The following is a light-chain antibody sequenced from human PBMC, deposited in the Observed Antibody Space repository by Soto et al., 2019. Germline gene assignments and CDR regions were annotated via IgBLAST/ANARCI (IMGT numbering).Light chain of an antibody. J-gene: IGLJ1*01. CDR2: EVT. Sequence: QSALTQPASVSGSPGQSITISCTGTSSDVGNGYDSVSWYQQHPGKAPKLMIYEVTNRPSGVSSRFSGSKSGNTASLIISGLQAEDEADYYCSSYSFSVAPYVVGTGTKVTVL. V-gene: IGLV2-14*01. CDR1: SSDVGNGYDS. CDR3: SSYSFSVAPYV.